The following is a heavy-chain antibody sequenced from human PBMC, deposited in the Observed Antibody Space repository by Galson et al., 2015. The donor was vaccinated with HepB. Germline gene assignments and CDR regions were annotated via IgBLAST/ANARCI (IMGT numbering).Heavy chain of an antibody. J-gene: IGHJ4*02. Sequence: SLRLSCAASGFTFSRHGMHWVRQAPGKGLEWVALIWYDGSNQYYGDSVKGRFTISRDNAKNTLYLQMNSLRVEDTAVYYCAREDPTVAVAVLDYLGQGTLVAVSS. CDR2: IWYDGSNQ. D-gene: IGHD2-2*01. CDR1: GFTFSRHG. V-gene: IGHV3-33*01. CDR3: AREDPTVAVAVLDY.